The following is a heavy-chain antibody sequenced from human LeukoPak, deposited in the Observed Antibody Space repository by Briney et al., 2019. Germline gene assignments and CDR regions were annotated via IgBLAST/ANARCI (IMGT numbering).Heavy chain of an antibody. Sequence: ASETLSLTCTASGGSVSSGTYFLNWIRQAPGKGLEWIGYIDYNGRTNYNPSLKSRVTISVGTSKNQFPLKVSSVTATDTAVYYCARGSGWLTDHWGQGTLVTVSS. CDR1: GGSVSSGTYF. J-gene: IGHJ4*02. CDR2: IDYNGRT. CDR3: ARGSGWLTDH. V-gene: IGHV4-61*01. D-gene: IGHD6-19*01.